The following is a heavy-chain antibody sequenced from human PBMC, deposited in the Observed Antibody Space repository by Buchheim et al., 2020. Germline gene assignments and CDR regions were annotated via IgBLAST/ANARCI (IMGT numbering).Heavy chain of an antibody. V-gene: IGHV3-30*18. CDR2: ISYDGSKK. CDR1: GFSFRDYG. Sequence: QVQVVDSGGGVVQPGGSPRLSCGASGFSFRDYGMPWVRQAPGKGLEWVAVISYDGSKKYYGDSVKGRFTISSDTSKNMVFLQMNSLRVEDTAVYYCTKAVYYGSGYYYSRMGYFFGMDVWGPGTT. CDR3: TKAVYYGSGYYYSRMGYFFGMDV. J-gene: IGHJ6*02. D-gene: IGHD3-10*01.